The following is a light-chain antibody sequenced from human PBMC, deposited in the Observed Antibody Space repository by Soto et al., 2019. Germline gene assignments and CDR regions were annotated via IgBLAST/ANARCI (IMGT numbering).Light chain of an antibody. CDR1: QSLLHSNGVNY. Sequence: MTQSPLSLPVTPGEPASISCRASQSLLHSNGVNYLAWYQQKPGKAPKLLIYAASTLQSGVPSRFSGSGSGTDFTLTISCLQSEDFATYYCQQYYSYPRTFGQGTKVDIK. J-gene: IGKJ1*01. V-gene: IGKV1-8*01. CDR3: QQYYSYPRT. CDR2: AAS.